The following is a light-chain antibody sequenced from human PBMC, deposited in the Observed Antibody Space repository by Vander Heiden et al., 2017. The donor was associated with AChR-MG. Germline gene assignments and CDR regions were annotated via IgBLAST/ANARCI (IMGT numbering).Light chain of an antibody. CDR2: YDD. V-gene: IGLV1-36*01. CDR3: AAWDDRLNGPV. Sequence: QSVLTQPPSVSEAPGQRVTVSCSGRGANIGSNVVNWYPQLPGRAPKLLIYYDDLLASGVSDRFSGTKSGTSASLAISGLQSEDEADYYCAAWDDRLNGPVFGGGTKLTVL. J-gene: IGLJ3*02. CDR1: GANIGSNV.